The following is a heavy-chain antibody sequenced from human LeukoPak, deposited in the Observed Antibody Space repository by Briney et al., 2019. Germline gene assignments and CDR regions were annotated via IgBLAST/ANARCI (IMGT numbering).Heavy chain of an antibody. Sequence: GGSLRLSCAASGFTFSSYSMSWVRQAPEKGLEWVANINQGGSEKYYVDSVRGRFTISRDNAKNSLYLQMNSLRADDTAVYYCARDVTALDSWGQGTLVTVSS. J-gene: IGHJ4*02. CDR3: ARDVTALDS. D-gene: IGHD2-2*01. V-gene: IGHV3-7*01. CDR1: GFTFSSYS. CDR2: INQGGSEK.